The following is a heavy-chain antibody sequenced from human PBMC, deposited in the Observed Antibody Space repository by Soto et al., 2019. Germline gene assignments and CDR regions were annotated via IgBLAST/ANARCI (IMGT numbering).Heavy chain of an antibody. CDR1: GGTLSSYT. V-gene: IGHV1-69*08. J-gene: IGHJ4*02. Sequence: QVQLVQSGAEVKKPGSSVKVSCKASGGTLSSYTFSWVRQAPGQGLEWTGRVIPNLGVTNYAKKFQGSFTIGVDTSTSEAYMELNSLRYEDTAVYYCARDKGYCSDTSCPDFDYWGQGTLVTVSS. D-gene: IGHD2-15*01. CDR3: ARDKGYCSDTSCPDFDY. CDR2: VIPNLGVT.